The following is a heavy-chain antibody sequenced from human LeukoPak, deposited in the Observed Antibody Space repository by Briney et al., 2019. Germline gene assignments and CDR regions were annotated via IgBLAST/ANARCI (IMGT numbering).Heavy chain of an antibody. CDR3: AGLGDAFDI. D-gene: IGHD3-16*01. V-gene: IGHV1-69*04. CDR1: GYTFTSYD. Sequence: SVTVSCKASGYTFTSYDINWVRQAPGKGLEGMGRIIPIRGIAKYAQKFQGRVTITADKSTSTAYMELSSLRSEDTAVYYCAGLGDAFDIWGQGTMVTVSS. CDR2: IIPIRGIA. J-gene: IGHJ3*02.